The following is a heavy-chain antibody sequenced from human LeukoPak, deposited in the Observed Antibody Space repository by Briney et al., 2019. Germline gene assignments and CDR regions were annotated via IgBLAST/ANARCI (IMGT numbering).Heavy chain of an antibody. J-gene: IGHJ6*02. D-gene: IGHD6-13*01. CDR1: GFTFSSYW. V-gene: IGHV3-7*01. CDR3: AREHEQLAQYYYYYGMDV. CDR2: VKQDGSEK. Sequence: GSLRLSCGASGFTFSSYWMSWVRQAPGKGLEWGANVKQDGSEKYYVDSVKGRFTISRDNAKNSLYLQMNSLRAEDTAVYYCAREHEQLAQYYYYYGMDVWGQVTTVTVSS.